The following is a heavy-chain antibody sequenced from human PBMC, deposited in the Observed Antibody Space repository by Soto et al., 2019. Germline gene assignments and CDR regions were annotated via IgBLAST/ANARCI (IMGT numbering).Heavy chain of an antibody. CDR2: IRSKAYGGTT. CDR3: TRDVSSIAARWRYYYGMDV. V-gene: IGHV3-49*04. Sequence: TGGSLRLSCTASGFTFGDYAMSWVRQAPGKGLEWVGFIRSKAYGGTTEYAASVKGRFTISRDDSKSIAYLQMNSLKTEDTAVYYCTRDVSSIAARWRYYYGMDVWGQGTTVTVSS. CDR1: GFTFGDYA. D-gene: IGHD6-6*01. J-gene: IGHJ6*02.